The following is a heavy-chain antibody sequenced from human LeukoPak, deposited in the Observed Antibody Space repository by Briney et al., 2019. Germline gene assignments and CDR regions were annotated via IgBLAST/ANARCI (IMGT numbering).Heavy chain of an antibody. Sequence: GSLRLSCAASGFTFSSYGMSWVRQAPGKGLEWVSAISGSGGSTYYADSVKGRFTIFRDNAKNSLYLQMNSLRAEDTAVYYCAREIAVAGRDYWGQGTLVTVSS. V-gene: IGHV3-23*01. J-gene: IGHJ4*02. CDR1: GFTFSSYG. CDR2: ISGSGGST. D-gene: IGHD6-19*01. CDR3: AREIAVAGRDY.